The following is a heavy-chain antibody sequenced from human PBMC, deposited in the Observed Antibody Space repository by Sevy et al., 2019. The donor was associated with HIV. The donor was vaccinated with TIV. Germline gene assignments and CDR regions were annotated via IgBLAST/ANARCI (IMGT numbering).Heavy chain of an antibody. CDR2: ISSRTDYI. V-gene: IGHV3-21*01. D-gene: IGHD4-4*01. CDR1: GFTFGSYS. J-gene: IGHJ6*02. Sequence: GGSLRLSCAASGFTFGSYSMNWVRQAPGKGLEWVSSISSRTDYIYYADSMRGRFTISRDDAKKSLRLEMNCLRAEDTAVYYCARDGASTDRGMDFWGQGTTVSVSS. CDR3: ARDGASTDRGMDF.